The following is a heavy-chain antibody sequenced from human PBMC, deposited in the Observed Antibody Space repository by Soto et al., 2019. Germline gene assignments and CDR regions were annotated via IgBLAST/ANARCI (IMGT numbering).Heavy chain of an antibody. Sequence: ASVKFSCKSFGYTVNAFYMHWVRQAPGQGLEWMGVINPSGDGTSYAQKFQGRVTMTRDTSTSTVYMELSSLRSEDTAVYYCARVALGYDYADVWGQGTTVTVSS. D-gene: IGHD4-17*01. CDR1: GYTVNAFY. CDR2: INPSGDGT. J-gene: IGHJ6*02. CDR3: ARVALGYDYADV. V-gene: IGHV1-46*02.